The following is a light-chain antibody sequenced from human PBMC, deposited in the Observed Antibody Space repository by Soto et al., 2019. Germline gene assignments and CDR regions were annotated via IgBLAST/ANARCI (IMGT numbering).Light chain of an antibody. CDR2: GSA. CDR3: QQYGNSPPS. J-gene: IGKJ1*01. CDR1: QSVFSS. V-gene: IGKV3-15*01. Sequence: EIVITQSPATPSVSPGESATPSFRASQSVFSSLAWYQQRPGQAPRLLIYGSATRATGIPARFCGSGSGTEFTLTISSLQSEDFAVYYCQQYGNSPPSFGQGTKVDIK.